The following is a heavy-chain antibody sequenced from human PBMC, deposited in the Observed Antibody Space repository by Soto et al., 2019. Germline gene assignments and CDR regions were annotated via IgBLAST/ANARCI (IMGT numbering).Heavy chain of an antibody. J-gene: IGHJ4*02. Sequence: QVHLVQSGAEVKKPGASVKVSCKGSGYAFTTYGVTWVRQAPGQGLEWMGWISAHNGNTNYAQKLQGRVTVTRDTSTSTAYMELRSLRSDDTAVYYCARGRDGDYWGQGALVTVSS. CDR3: ARGRDGDY. CDR1: GYAFTTYG. D-gene: IGHD6-6*01. CDR2: ISAHNGNT. V-gene: IGHV1-18*01.